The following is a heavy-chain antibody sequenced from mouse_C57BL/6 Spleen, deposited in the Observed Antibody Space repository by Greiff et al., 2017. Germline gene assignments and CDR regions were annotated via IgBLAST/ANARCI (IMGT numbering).Heavy chain of an antibody. CDR2: ISNLAYSI. J-gene: IGHJ3*01. D-gene: IGHD2-3*01. V-gene: IGHV5-15*01. Sequence: EVQRVESGGGLVQPGGSLKLSCAASGFTFSDYGMAWVRQAPRKGPEWVAFISNLAYSIYYADTVTGRFTISRENAKNTLYLEMSSLRSEDTAMYYCARGEDGYYSYWGQGTLVTVSA. CDR1: GFTFSDYG. CDR3: ARGEDGYYSY.